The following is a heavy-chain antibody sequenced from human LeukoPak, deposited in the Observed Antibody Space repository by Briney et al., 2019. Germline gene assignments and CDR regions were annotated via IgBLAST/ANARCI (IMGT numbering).Heavy chain of an antibody. CDR3: ARDLRYYVAMDV. CDR1: GFTFSVYG. J-gene: IGHJ6*02. Sequence: GGSLRLSCEASGFTFSVYGMTWVRQAPGKGLEWVSSIGSDNKTHYSESVKGRFAISRDNSKRMVFLQMNSLRAEDTARYYCARDLRYYVAMDVWGQGTTVTVSS. CDR2: IGSDNKT. V-gene: IGHV3-23*01. D-gene: IGHD3-10*02.